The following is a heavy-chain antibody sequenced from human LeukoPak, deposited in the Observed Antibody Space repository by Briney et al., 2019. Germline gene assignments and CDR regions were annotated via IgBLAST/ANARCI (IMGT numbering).Heavy chain of an antibody. CDR2: IKPDGSEK. J-gene: IGHJ6*03. V-gene: IGHV3-7*01. Sequence: GGSLRLSCAASGFTLSSDAMSWARQAPRKGLEWVAKIKPDGSEKYYQASVKGRFPISRENDKNSLYLQMKRLRAEDTAVYYCARGMTRPYDMDVWGKGTTVTVSS. CDR3: ARGMTRPYDMDV. CDR1: GFTLSSDA.